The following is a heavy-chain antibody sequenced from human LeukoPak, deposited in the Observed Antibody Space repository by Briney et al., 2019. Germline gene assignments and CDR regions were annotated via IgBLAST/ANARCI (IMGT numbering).Heavy chain of an antibody. J-gene: IGHJ6*03. Sequence: GASVKVSCKASGYTFTSYYMHWVRQAPGQGLEWMGIINSSGGSTSYAQKFQGRVTMTRDTSTSTVYMELSSLRSEDTAVYYCARVGVVPAAIRPHNYYYYMDVWGKGTTVTVSS. CDR3: ARVGVVPAAIRPHNYYYYMDV. D-gene: IGHD2-2*02. CDR1: GYTFTSYY. V-gene: IGHV1-46*01. CDR2: INSSGGST.